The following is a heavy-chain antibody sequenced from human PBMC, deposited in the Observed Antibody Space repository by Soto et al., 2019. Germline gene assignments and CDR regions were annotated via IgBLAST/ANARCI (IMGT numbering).Heavy chain of an antibody. CDR1: GFTFSTYW. CDR2: ISSDGSVT. Sequence: EVQLVESGGGLVQPGGSLRLSCAASGFTFSTYWMHWVRQAPGKGPVWVSRISSDGSVTDYAGSVKGRFTISRDNAKNTLYLQMNRLRAEDTAGDYWGSAITSVGATKKGDFWGQGTLVTVSS. J-gene: IGHJ4*02. V-gene: IGHV3-74*01. D-gene: IGHD1-26*01. CDR3: GSAITSVGATKKGDF.